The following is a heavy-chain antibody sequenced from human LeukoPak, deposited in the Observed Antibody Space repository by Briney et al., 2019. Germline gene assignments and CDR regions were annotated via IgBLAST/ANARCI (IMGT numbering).Heavy chain of an antibody. CDR2: ISGSGGRT. D-gene: IGHD3-16*01. J-gene: IGHJ4*02. V-gene: IGHV3-23*01. CDR3: AKDHAVTFGGVTVR. Sequence: GGSLRLSCAASGFTFSSYAMIWLRQAPGKGLEWVSDISGSGGRTYYAGAVKGRFTISRDNSKNTLYLQMNSLRAEDTAVYYCAKDHAVTFGGVTVRGGQGTLVTVSS. CDR1: GFTFSSYA.